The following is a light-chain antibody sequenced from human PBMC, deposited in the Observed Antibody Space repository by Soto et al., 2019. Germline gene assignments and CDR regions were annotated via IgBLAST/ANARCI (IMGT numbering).Light chain of an antibody. CDR1: QSLSDT. CDR3: QQYNNWPWT. V-gene: IGKV3-15*01. CDR2: GAS. J-gene: IGKJ1*01. Sequence: EIVMTQSPATLSVSPGGRATLSCRASQSLSDTLAWYQQKPDQAPRLLIYGASTRAPGFPARFSGSGSGTDFTLTISSLQSEDFGVYYCQQYNNWPWTFGQGTKVKIK.